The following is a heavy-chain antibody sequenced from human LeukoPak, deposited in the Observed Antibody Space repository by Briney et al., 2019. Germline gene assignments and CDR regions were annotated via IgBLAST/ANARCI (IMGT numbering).Heavy chain of an antibody. Sequence: PGGSLRLSCAASGFTFSSYAMHWVRQAPGKGLEWVAVISYDGSNKYYADSVKGRFTISRDNSKNTLYLQMNSLRAEDTAVCYCARDPLGDSTYYFDYWGQGTLVTVSS. CDR3: ARDPLGDSTYYFDY. V-gene: IGHV3-30*04. CDR1: GFTFSSYA. D-gene: IGHD2-21*01. CDR2: ISYDGSNK. J-gene: IGHJ4*02.